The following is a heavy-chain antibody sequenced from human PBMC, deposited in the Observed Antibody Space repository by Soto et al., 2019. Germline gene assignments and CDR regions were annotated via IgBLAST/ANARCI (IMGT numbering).Heavy chain of an antibody. CDR3: ARGNCPGSYYNVLARNYYYGMDV. CDR2: IIPIFGTA. V-gene: IGHV1-69*05. D-gene: IGHD3-10*02. CDR1: GGTFSSYA. Sequence: EASVKVSCKASGGTFSSYAISWVRQAPGQGLEWMGRIIPIFGTANYAQKFQGRVTMTRDTSTSTVYMELSSLRSEDTAVYYCARGNCPGSYYNVLARNYYYGMDVWGQGTTVTVSS. J-gene: IGHJ6*02.